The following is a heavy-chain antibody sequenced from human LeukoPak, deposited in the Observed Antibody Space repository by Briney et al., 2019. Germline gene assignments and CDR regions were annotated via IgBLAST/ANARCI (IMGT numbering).Heavy chain of an antibody. CDR1: GCTFTGYY. J-gene: IGHJ4*02. V-gene: IGHV1-2*02. CDR3: ARAGRLRYSDWPIRYY. CDR2: SNPNSGGT. Sequence: ASVNVSYKASGCTFTGYYMHWVRQPPGQGLEWMGWSNPNSGGTNYAQKFQGRVTITRDTSISTAYMELSRLRSDATAVYYCARAGRLRYSDWPIRYYWGQGTLVTVSS. D-gene: IGHD3-9*01.